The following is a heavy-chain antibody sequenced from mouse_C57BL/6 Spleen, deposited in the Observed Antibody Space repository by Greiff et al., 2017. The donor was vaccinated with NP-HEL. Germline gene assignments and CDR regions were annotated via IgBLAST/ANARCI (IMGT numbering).Heavy chain of an antibody. CDR2: IYPRSGNT. Sequence: VQLQQSGAELARPGASVKLSCKASGYTFTSYGISWVKQRPGQGLEWIGEIYPRSGNTYYNEKFKGKATLTADKSSSTAYMELRSLTSEDSAVYFCARVTTVVAPFGCWGQGTTLTVAS. J-gene: IGHJ2*01. CDR1: GYTFTSYG. V-gene: IGHV1-81*01. CDR3: ARVTTVVAPFGC. D-gene: IGHD1-1*01.